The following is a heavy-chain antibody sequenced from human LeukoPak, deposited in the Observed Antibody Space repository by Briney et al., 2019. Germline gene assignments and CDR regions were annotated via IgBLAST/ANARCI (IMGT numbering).Heavy chain of an antibody. D-gene: IGHD4-17*01. CDR3: AKVIRLGRYGDYRSDAFDI. CDR2: ISGSGGTT. J-gene: IGHJ3*02. CDR1: GITFSIYA. V-gene: IGHV3-23*01. Sequence: RPGGSLRLSCAASGITFSIYAMTWVRQAPGKGLEWVSGISGSGGTTYYADSVKGRFTISRDNAKNSLYLQMNSLRAEDTALYYCAKVIRLGRYGDYRSDAFDIWGQGTMVTVSS.